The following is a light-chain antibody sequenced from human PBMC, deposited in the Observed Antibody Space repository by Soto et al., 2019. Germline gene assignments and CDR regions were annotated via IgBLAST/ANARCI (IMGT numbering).Light chain of an antibody. Sequence: DIQMTQSPSSVSASVGNRVTITCRASQGMSSWLGWYQQKPGKAPKLLIYAASSLQSGVPSRFSGSGSGTDFTLTVSSLQPEDFATYYCQQANSFPRTFGPGTKVDIK. CDR3: QQANSFPRT. CDR1: QGMSSW. CDR2: AAS. J-gene: IGKJ3*01. V-gene: IGKV1-12*01.